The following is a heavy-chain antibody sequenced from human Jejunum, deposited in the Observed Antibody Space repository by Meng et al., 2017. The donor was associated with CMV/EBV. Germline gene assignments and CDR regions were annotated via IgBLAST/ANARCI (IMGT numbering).Heavy chain of an antibody. D-gene: IGHD3-3*01. V-gene: IGHV3-74*01. CDR1: SYW. J-gene: IGHJ4*02. CDR3: AREDVLRFLGWLSGRQPPDY. Sequence: SYWMRWVRQATGKGLVWVSRINSDGSSTSCADSVKGRFTISRDNAKNTLYLKMNSLRADDTAVYYCAREDVLRFLGWLSGRQPPDYWGQGTLVTVSS. CDR2: INSDGSST.